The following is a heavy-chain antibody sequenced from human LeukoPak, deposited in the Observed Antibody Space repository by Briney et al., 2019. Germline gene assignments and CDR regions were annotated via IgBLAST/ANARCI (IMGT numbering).Heavy chain of an antibody. Sequence: ASVKVSCKASGYTFTNYGITWVRQAPGQGLEWMGWINPNSGGTNYAQKFQGRVTMTRDTSISTAYMELSRLRSDDTAVYYCARYDFWSGYYDYWGQGTLVTVSS. J-gene: IGHJ4*02. CDR1: GYTFTNYG. D-gene: IGHD3-3*01. CDR2: INPNSGGT. CDR3: ARYDFWSGYYDY. V-gene: IGHV1-2*02.